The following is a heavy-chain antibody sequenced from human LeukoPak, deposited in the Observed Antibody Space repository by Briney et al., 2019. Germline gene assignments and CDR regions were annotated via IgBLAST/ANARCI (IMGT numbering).Heavy chain of an antibody. V-gene: IGHV7-4-1*02. J-gene: IGHJ4*02. CDR2: INTNTGNP. CDR1: GYTFTTYA. CDR3: ARDPYYDILTGYYRGGPDY. Sequence: ASVKVSCKASGYTFTTYAMNWVRQAPGQGLEWMGWINTNTGNPTYAQGFTGRFVFSLDTSVSTAYLQISSLKAEDTAVYYCARDPYYDILTGYYRGGPDYWGQGTLVTVSS. D-gene: IGHD3-9*01.